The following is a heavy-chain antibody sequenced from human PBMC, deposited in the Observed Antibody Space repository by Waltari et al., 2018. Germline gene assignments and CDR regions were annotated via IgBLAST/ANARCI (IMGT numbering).Heavy chain of an antibody. D-gene: IGHD3-22*01. J-gene: IGHJ4*02. Sequence: EVQLLESGGGLVQPGGSLRLSCAASGFTFSSYAMSWVRQAPGKGLEWGSVIYSGGSTYYADSVKVRFTISRDNSKNTLYLQMNSLRAEDTAVYYCAKIPSLVGDSSGPAGGYWGQGTLVTVSS. V-gene: IGHV3-23*03. CDR1: GFTFSSYA. CDR2: IYSGGST. CDR3: AKIPSLVGDSSGPAGGY.